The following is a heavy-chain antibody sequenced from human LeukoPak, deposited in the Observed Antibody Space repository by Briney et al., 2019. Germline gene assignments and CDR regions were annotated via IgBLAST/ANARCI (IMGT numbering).Heavy chain of an antibody. CDR2: ISSSSSYI. J-gene: IGHJ5*02. Sequence: GGSLRLSCAASGFTFSSYSMNWVRQAPGKGLEWVSSISSSSSYIYYADSVKGRFTISRDNAKNSLYLQMNSLRAEDTAVYYCARYSSSWYGPNWFDPWGQGTLVTVSS. CDR1: GFTFSSYS. D-gene: IGHD6-13*01. V-gene: IGHV3-21*01. CDR3: ARYSSSWYGPNWFDP.